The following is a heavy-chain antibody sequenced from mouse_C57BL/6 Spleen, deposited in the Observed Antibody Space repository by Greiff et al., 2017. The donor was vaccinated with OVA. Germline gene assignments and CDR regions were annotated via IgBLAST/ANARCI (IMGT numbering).Heavy chain of an antibody. CDR1: GYAFTNYL. CDR2: INPGSGGT. V-gene: IGHV1-54*01. Sequence: VKLMDSGAELVRPGTSVKVSCKASGYAFTNYLIEWVKQRPGQGLEWIGVINPGSGGTNYNEKFKGKATLTADKSSSTAYMQLSSLTSEDSAVYFCARPLYYYGSSYEAMDYWGQGTSVTVSS. J-gene: IGHJ4*01. D-gene: IGHD1-1*01. CDR3: ARPLYYYGSSYEAMDY.